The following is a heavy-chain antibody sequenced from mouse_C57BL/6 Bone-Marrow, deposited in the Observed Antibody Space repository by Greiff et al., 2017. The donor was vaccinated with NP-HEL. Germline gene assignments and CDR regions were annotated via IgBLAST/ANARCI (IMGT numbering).Heavy chain of an antibody. CDR3: ARHSPYYYGLGFDV. V-gene: IGHV5-6*01. J-gene: IGHJ1*03. D-gene: IGHD1-1*01. CDR1: GFTFSSYG. CDR2: ISSGGSYT. Sequence: EVHLVESGGDLVKPGGSLKLSCAASGFTFSSYGMSWVRQTPDKRLEWVATISSGGSYTYYPDSVKGRFTISRDNAKNTLYLQMSSLKSEDTAMYYCARHSPYYYGLGFDVWGTGTTVTVSS.